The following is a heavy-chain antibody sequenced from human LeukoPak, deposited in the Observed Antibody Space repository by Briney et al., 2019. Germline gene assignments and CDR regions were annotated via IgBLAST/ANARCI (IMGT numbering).Heavy chain of an antibody. J-gene: IGHJ3*02. CDR1: GFTFSSYA. Sequence: GGSLRLSCAASGFTFSSYAMHWVRQAPGKGLEWVAVISYDGSNKYYADSVKGRFTISRHNSKNTLYLQMNSLRAEDTAVYYCASRYSGSYFHAFDIWGQGTMVTVSS. CDR2: ISYDGSNK. V-gene: IGHV3-30*14. CDR3: ASRYSGSYFHAFDI. D-gene: IGHD1-26*01.